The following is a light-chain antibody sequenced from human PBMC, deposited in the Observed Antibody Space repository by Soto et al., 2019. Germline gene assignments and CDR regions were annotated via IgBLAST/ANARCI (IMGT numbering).Light chain of an antibody. V-gene: IGKV3-11*01. CDR2: DAS. CDR3: QQRTNWPLT. CDR1: QSISTY. Sequence: DIVLTQSPATLSLSPGERATLSCRARQSISTYLAWYQQKPGQAPRLLIYDASNRATGIPARFSGSGSGTDFTLTISSLEPEDFAVYYCQQRTNWPLTFGGGTKVEIK. J-gene: IGKJ4*01.